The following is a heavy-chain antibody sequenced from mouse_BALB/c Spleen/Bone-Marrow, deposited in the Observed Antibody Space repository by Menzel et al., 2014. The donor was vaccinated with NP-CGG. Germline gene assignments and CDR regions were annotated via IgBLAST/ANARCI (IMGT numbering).Heavy chain of an antibody. CDR3: ARPGYYGYQDV. J-gene: IGHJ1*01. CDR1: GFDFXRYW. CDR2: INPDSSTI. V-gene: IGHV4-1*02. D-gene: IGHD1-2*01. Sequence: EVQRVESGGGLVQPGGSLKLSCAVSGFDFXRYWMTWVRQAPGKGLEWIGEINPDSSTINYTPSLKDKFIISRDNAKNTLYLQMSKVRSEDTALYYCARPGYYGYQDVWGAGTTVTVSS.